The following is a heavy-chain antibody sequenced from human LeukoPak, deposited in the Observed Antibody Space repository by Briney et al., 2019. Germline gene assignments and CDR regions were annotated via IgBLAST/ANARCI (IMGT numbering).Heavy chain of an antibody. CDR3: VRDPWDY. J-gene: IGHJ4*02. CDR1: GYTFTGYS. Sequence: ASVKVSCKASGYTFTGYSMHWVRQAPGQGLEWMGWFNPNSGGPTCAQMFQGRVTMTRDTSISAAYMKPSRLRADDTAVYYCVRDPWDYWGQGTLVTVSS. CDR2: FNPNSGGP. V-gene: IGHV1-2*02.